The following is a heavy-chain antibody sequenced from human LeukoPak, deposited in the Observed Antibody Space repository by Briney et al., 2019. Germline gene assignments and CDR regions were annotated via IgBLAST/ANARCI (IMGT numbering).Heavy chain of an antibody. D-gene: IGHD2-2*02. CDR2: ISNDGSNK. Sequence: GRSLRLSCAASGFTFSSYAMHWVRQAPGKGLEWVAVISNDGSNKYYADSVKGRFTISRDNSKNTLYLQMNSLRAEDTAVYYCARETYHFDYWGQGTLVTVSS. CDR1: GFTFSSYA. V-gene: IGHV3-30*01. CDR3: ARETYHFDY. J-gene: IGHJ4*02.